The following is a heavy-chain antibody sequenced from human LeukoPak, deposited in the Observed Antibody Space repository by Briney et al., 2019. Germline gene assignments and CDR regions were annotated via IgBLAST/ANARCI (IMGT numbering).Heavy chain of an antibody. CDR2: ISAYNGNT. CDR1: GYTFTSYG. D-gene: IGHD3-22*01. Sequence: ASVKVSCKASGYTFTSYGISWVRQAPGQGLEWMGWISAYNGNTNYAQKLQGSVTMTTDTSTSTAYMELRSLRSDDTAVYYCARDVPEAYYYDSSGYLGDYWGQGTLVTASS. V-gene: IGHV1-18*01. J-gene: IGHJ4*02. CDR3: ARDVPEAYYYDSSGYLGDY.